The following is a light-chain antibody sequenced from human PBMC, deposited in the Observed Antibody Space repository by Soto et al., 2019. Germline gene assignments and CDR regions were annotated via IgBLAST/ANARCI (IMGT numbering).Light chain of an antibody. CDR3: QQYNIYPLT. Sequence: DIQMTQSPSTLSASIGDRVTITCRASQSLNKWLAWYQQRPGKAPKLLIYDVSILETGVPSRFSGSGSGTECTLTINSLQTDDFATYYCQQYNIYPLTFGGGTTVEL. J-gene: IGKJ4*01. CDR1: QSLNKW. CDR2: DVS. V-gene: IGKV1-5*01.